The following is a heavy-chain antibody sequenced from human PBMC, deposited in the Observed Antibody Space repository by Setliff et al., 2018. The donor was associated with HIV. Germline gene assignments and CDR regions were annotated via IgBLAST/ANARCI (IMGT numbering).Heavy chain of an antibody. Sequence: GGSLRLSCAASGFTLSSYAMSWVRQAPGKGLEWVGFIRSKAYGGTTEYAASVKGRFTISRDDSKSIAYLQMNSLKTEDTAVYYCTRWEELWPFDYWGQGTLVTVSS. D-gene: IGHD5-18*01. J-gene: IGHJ4*02. CDR1: GFTLSSYA. CDR2: IRSKAYGGTT. V-gene: IGHV3-49*04. CDR3: TRWEELWPFDY.